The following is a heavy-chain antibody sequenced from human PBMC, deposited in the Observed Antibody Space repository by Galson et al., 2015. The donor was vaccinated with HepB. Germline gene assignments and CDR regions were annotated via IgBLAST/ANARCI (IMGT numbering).Heavy chain of an antibody. CDR3: AKHRSGPPSEREVDY. J-gene: IGHJ4*02. Sequence: SLRLSCAASGFTFSSYAMSWVRQAPGKGLEWVSAISGSGGSTYYADSVKGRFTISRDNSKNTLYLQMNSLRAEDTAVYYCAKHRSGPPSEREVDYWGQGTLVTVSS. CDR1: GFTFSSYA. CDR2: ISGSGGST. D-gene: IGHD3-10*01. V-gene: IGHV3-23*01.